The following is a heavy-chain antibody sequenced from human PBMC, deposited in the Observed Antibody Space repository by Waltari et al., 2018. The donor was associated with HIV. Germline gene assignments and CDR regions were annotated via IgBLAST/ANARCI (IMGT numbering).Heavy chain of an antibody. J-gene: IGHJ6*02. CDR1: GYTFTSYG. Sequence: QVQLVPSGAEVKKPGASVKVSCKASGYTFTSYGISWVRQAPGQGLEWMGWISAYNGNTNYAQKLQGRVTMTTDTSTSTAYMELRSLRSDDTAVYYCARDGTAIFGVVIIPTDYYYYGMDVWGQGTTVTVSS. CDR3: ARDGTAIFGVVIIPTDYYYYGMDV. D-gene: IGHD3-3*02. CDR2: ISAYNGNT. V-gene: IGHV1-18*01.